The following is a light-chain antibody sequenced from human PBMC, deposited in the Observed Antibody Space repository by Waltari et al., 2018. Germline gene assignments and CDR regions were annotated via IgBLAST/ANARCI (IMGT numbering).Light chain of an antibody. CDR1: QSVSTN. J-gene: IGKJ2*01. Sequence: EIVMTQSPATLSVFPGERATLPCRASQSVSTNLAWYQQKPGQAPRLLIYAASTRAIGIPARFSGSGSGTEFTLTISSLQSEDFAVYYCQEYNNWYTFGQGTKLEIK. CDR2: AAS. CDR3: QEYNNWYT. V-gene: IGKV3-15*01.